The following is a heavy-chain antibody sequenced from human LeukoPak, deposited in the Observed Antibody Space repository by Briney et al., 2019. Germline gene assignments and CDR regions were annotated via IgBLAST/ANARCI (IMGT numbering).Heavy chain of an antibody. CDR2: IYPGGGST. CDR3: ARGDYGDYPYYYYYMDV. D-gene: IGHD4-17*01. J-gene: IGHJ6*03. Sequence: ASVKVSCKASGYTFTSYYIHWVRQAPGQGLEWMGVIYPGGGSTSYAQKFQGRVTMTRDMSTSTVYMELSSLRSEDTAVYYCARGDYGDYPYYYYYMDVWGKGTTVTVSS. CDR1: GYTFTSYY. V-gene: IGHV1-46*01.